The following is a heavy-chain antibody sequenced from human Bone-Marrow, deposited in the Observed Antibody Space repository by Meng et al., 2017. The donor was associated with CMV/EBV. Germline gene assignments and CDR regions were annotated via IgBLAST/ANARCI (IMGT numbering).Heavy chain of an antibody. Sequence: SETLSLTCTVSGGSISSGGYYWSWIRQHPGKGLEWIGYIYYSGSTYYNPSLKSRVTISVDTSKNQFSLKLSSVTAADTAVYYCARDGDPTAYFDYWGQGTLVTVSS. CDR1: GGSISSGGYY. D-gene: IGHD5-18*01. V-gene: IGHV4-31*03. CDR3: ARDGDPTAYFDY. CDR2: IYYSGST. J-gene: IGHJ4*02.